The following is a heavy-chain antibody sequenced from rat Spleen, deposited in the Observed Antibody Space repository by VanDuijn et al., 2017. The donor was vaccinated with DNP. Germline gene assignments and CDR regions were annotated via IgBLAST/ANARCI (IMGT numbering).Heavy chain of an antibody. D-gene: IGHD1-12*02. CDR1: GFSLSRYA. CDR3: ARSDYYDGGFYYGYFDF. CDR2: LSSGGST. V-gene: IGHV2-6*01. Sequence: QVQLKESGPGLVQPSRTLSLSCTVSGFSLSRYAVAWVRQPPGKGLEWIAALSSGGSTFYNPALKSRLSISRDTSKSQLFLKLNSLQTEDTAMYFCARSDYYDGGFYYGYFDFWGQGVMVTVSS. J-gene: IGHJ2*01.